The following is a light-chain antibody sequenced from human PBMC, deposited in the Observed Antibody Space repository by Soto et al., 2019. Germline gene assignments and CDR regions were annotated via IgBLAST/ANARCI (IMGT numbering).Light chain of an antibody. V-gene: IGKV3-11*01. CDR2: DAS. CDR3: QQYGNSPRT. Sequence: EIVLTQSPATLSLSPGESATISCRATESISTDLAWYQQKPGQAPRLLIYDASKRASGIPVRFSGSGSGTDFTLTISRLEPEDFAVYYCQQYGNSPRTFGQGTKVDNK. J-gene: IGKJ1*01. CDR1: ESISTD.